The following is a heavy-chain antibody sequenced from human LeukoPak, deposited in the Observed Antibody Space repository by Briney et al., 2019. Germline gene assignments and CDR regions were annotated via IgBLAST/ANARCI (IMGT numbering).Heavy chain of an antibody. V-gene: IGHV3-23*01. D-gene: IGHD6-13*01. CDR1: GFTFSTYA. J-gene: IGHJ4*02. Sequence: GGSLRLSCAASGFTFSTYAVNWVRQAPGKGLEWVSTISGSGDSTYYADSVKGRFTISRDNAKNSLYLQMNSLRADDTAVYYCARDRVWTVLYWGQGTLVTVSS. CDR2: ISGSGDST. CDR3: ARDRVWTVLY.